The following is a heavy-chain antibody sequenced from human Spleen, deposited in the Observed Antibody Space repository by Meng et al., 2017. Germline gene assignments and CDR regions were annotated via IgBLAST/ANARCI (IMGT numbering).Heavy chain of an antibody. CDR2: IQSKPADETI. D-gene: IGHD5-12*01. V-gene: IGHV3-15*01. CDR1: GFIFSNSY. CDR3: SGHIDY. J-gene: IGHJ4*02. Sequence: VPVVCGGVWLVNLEGSLSLFCVCFGFIFSNSYMTLFRPVPGKRLECVGRIQSKPADETIDFAAPVNGRFTISRDDSKNTVYLQMNSLKTEDTAVYYCSGHIDYWGQGTLVTVSS.